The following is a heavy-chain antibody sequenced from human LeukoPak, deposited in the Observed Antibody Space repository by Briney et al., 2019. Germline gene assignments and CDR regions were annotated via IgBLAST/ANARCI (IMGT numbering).Heavy chain of an antibody. CDR3: ARGGSYYDFWSGYFIYYYYYYMDV. D-gene: IGHD3-3*01. CDR2: MNPNSGNT. CDR1: GYTFTSYD. V-gene: IGHV1-8*01. Sequence: EASVKVSCKASGYTFTSYDINWARQATGQGLEWMGWMNPNSGNTGYAQKFQGRVTMTRNTSISTAYMELSSLRSEDTAVYYCARGGSYYDFWSGYFIYYYYYYMDVWGKGTTVTVSS. J-gene: IGHJ6*03.